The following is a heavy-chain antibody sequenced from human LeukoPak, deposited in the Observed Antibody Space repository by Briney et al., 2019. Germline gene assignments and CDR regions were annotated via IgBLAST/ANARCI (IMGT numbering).Heavy chain of an antibody. CDR2: ISYDGSYK. CDR3: ARDRWIGTEGVAATGYFQH. V-gene: IGHV3-30*03. J-gene: IGHJ1*01. D-gene: IGHD6-19*01. Sequence: GRSLRLSCAASGFTFTTYGMHWVRQAPGKGLEWVAVISYDGSYKYYVDSVKGRFTISRDNSKNTLYLQMNSLRVEDTAVYYCARDRWIGTEGVAATGYFQHWGQGTLVTVSA. CDR1: GFTFTTYG.